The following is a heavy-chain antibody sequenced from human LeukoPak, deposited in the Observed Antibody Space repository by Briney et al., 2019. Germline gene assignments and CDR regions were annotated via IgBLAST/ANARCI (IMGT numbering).Heavy chain of an antibody. CDR2: ISAYNGNT. J-gene: IGHJ6*02. CDR1: GYTCTSYG. V-gene: IGHV1-18*01. D-gene: IGHD3-16*01. Sequence: ASVKVSCKASGYTCTSYGISWVRQAPGQGLEWMGWISAYNGNTNYAQKLQGRVTMTTDTSTSTAYMELRSLRSDDTAVYYCARALGGAYYYYGMDVWGQGTTVTVSS. CDR3: ARALGGAYYYYGMDV.